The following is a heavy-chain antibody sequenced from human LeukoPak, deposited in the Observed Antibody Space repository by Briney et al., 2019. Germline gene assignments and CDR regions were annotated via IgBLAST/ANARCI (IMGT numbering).Heavy chain of an antibody. CDR2: ISSSGSTI. J-gene: IGHJ4*02. CDR1: EFTFSSYE. V-gene: IGHV3-48*03. Sequence: GGSRRLSCAASEFTFSSYEMNWVRQAPGKELKWVSYISSSGSTIYYADSVKGRFTISRDNAKNSLYLQMNSLRAEDTAVYYCAREQTPRLYCGGDCYSIDYWGQGTLVTVSS. CDR3: AREQTPRLYCGGDCYSIDY. D-gene: IGHD2-21*02.